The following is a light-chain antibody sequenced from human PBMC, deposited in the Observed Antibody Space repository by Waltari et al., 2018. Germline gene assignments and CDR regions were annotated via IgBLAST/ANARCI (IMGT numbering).Light chain of an antibody. CDR1: SSNIGRNY. V-gene: IGLV1-47*01. CDR2: RNN. J-gene: IGLJ3*02. CDR3: AAWDDSLSGPV. Sequence: SVLTQPPSASGTPGQRVTISCSGSSSNIGRNYVYWYQQLPGTAPKLLIYRNNQRPSGVPDRFSGSKSGTSASLAISGLRSEDEADYYCAAWDDSLSGPVFGGGTKLTVL.